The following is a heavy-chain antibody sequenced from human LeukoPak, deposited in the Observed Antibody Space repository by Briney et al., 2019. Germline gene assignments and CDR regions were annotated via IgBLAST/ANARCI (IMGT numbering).Heavy chain of an antibody. Sequence: SEALSLTCTVSGGSISSGDYYWSWIRQPPGKGLEWIGYIYYSGSTYYNPSLKSRVTISVDTSKNQFSLKLSSVTAADTAVYYCATTIVVVPAAYYYGMDVWGKGTTVTVSS. V-gene: IGHV4-30-4*01. CDR2: IYYSGST. D-gene: IGHD2-2*01. CDR3: ATTIVVVPAAYYYGMDV. J-gene: IGHJ6*04. CDR1: GGSISSGDYY.